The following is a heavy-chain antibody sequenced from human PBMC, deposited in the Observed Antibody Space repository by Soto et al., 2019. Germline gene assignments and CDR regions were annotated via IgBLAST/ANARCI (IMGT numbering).Heavy chain of an antibody. CDR2: ITHDGSSA. Sequence: GGSLRLSCVGSGSTFSSHWMHWVRQAPGKGLVWVAHITHDGSSATYADSVKGRFTISRDNAKNTLYLQMNTLRFEDTAVYYCADLFAGFDIWGQGTMVTVSS. CDR1: GSTFSSHW. CDR3: ADLFAGFDI. J-gene: IGHJ3*02. V-gene: IGHV3-74*01. D-gene: IGHD3-10*02.